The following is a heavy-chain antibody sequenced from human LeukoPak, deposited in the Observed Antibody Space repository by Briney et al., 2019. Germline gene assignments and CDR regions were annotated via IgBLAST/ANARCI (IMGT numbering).Heavy chain of an antibody. J-gene: IGHJ5*02. CDR3: ASERIAAAATDWFDP. CDR2: ISYDGGDE. Sequence: PGGSLRLSCAASGFDFSDYAMHWVRQAPGKGLEWLAVISYDGGDEYYADSVKGRFTISRDNSKNTVYLQMNSLRGEDTAVYYCASERIAAAATDWFDPWGQGTLVTVSS. CDR1: GFDFSDYA. D-gene: IGHD6-13*01. V-gene: IGHV3-30*04.